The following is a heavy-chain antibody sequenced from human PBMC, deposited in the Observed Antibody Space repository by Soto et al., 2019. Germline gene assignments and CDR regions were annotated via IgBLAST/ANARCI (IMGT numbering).Heavy chain of an antibody. V-gene: IGHV1-69*13. D-gene: IGHD3-10*01. CDR2: IIPIFGTA. CDR3: ARDLRGVGFYYYGMDV. J-gene: IGHJ6*02. CDR1: GGTLSSYA. Sequence: SVKVSCKATGGTLSSYAISWGRQAPGKGLEWMGGIIPIFGTANYAQKFQGRVTITADESTSTAYMELSSLRSEDTAVYYCARDLRGVGFYYYGMDVWGQGTTVTVSS.